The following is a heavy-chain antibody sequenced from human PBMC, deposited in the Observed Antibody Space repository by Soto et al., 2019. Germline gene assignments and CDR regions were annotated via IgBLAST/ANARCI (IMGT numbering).Heavy chain of an antibody. D-gene: IGHD1-1*01. CDR3: ARGSQLERDALDI. CDR2: IYYTGHT. Sequence: QVQLQESGPGLVKPSQTLSLTCSVSGVSINSGGYYWSWIRHHPGKGLEWIGYIYYTGHTFYNPSRKSRGAMSLDTSKNQFSLKLSSVTAADTAVYYCARGSQLERDALDIWGQGTMVTVSS. CDR1: GVSINSGGYY. J-gene: IGHJ3*02. V-gene: IGHV4-31*03.